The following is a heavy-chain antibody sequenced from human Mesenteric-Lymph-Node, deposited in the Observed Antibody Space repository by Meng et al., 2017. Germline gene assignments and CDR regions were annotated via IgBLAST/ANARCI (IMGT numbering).Heavy chain of an antibody. V-gene: IGHV3-48*03. Sequence: GGSLRLSCAASGFTFSTYEMNWVRQAPGKGLEWVSYISSSGSTIFYADSVKGRFTISRDNAKNSLSLQMNSLRAEDTAVYYCARDRYDNSGYHDYWGQGTLVTVSS. CDR1: GFTFSTYE. CDR2: ISSSGSTI. CDR3: ARDRYDNSGYHDY. D-gene: IGHD3-22*01. J-gene: IGHJ4*02.